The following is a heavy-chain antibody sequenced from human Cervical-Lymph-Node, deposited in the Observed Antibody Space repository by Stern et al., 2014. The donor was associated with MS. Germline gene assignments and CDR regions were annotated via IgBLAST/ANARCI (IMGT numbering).Heavy chain of an antibody. Sequence: QVQLGQSGAEVRKPGSSVKVSCAASGGAISSYTVTWVRQAPGQGLEWMGRLNPFLELASHAQKFQGRVTMSADTSTNIAYMELTSLRSDDTAIYYCAKEVFPMGGVEGDAYDIWGQGTRVIVSS. D-gene: IGHD3-16*01. CDR1: GGAISSYT. J-gene: IGHJ3*02. CDR3: AKEVFPMGGVEGDAYDI. CDR2: LNPFLELA. V-gene: IGHV1-69*09.